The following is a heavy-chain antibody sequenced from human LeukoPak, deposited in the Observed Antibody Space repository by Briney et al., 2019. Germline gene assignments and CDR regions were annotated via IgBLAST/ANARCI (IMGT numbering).Heavy chain of an antibody. CDR1: GFTFSSYA. V-gene: IGHV4-59*08. Sequence: GSLRLSCAASGFTFSSYAMHWIRQPPGKGLEWIGYIYYSGSINYNPSLKSRVTISVDTSKNQFSLKLSSVTAADTAVYYCARSRGYSYGTTFLDYWGQGTLVTVSS. D-gene: IGHD5-18*01. CDR3: ARSRGYSYGTTFLDY. CDR2: IYYSGSI. J-gene: IGHJ4*02.